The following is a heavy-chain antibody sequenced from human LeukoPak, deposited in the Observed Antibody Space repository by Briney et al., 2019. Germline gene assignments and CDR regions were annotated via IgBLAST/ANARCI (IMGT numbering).Heavy chain of an antibody. CDR3: ARFASRGGRWTFDY. V-gene: IGHV4-59*01. D-gene: IGHD2-15*01. CDR1: LGSITPYY. Sequence: PSETLSLTCIVSLGSITPYYWSWIRQSPGKGLEWIGYVYYSGSTKYNPSLKSRVIISVDTSKNQFSLNLSSVTAADTAVYYCARFASRGGRWTFDYWGQGTLVTVSS. CDR2: VYYSGST. J-gene: IGHJ4*02.